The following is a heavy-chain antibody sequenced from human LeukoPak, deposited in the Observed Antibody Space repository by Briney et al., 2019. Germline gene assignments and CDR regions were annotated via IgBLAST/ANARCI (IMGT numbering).Heavy chain of an antibody. D-gene: IGHD5-12*01. Sequence: AASVKVSCKASGYTFTGYYMHWVRQAPGQGLEWMGWINPNSGGTNYAQKFQGRVTMTRDTSISTAYMELRSLTSDDTAMYYCARSGRGTYYYFDLWGQGTLVTVSS. CDR3: ARSGRGTYYYFDL. V-gene: IGHV1-2*02. CDR2: INPNSGGT. J-gene: IGHJ4*02. CDR1: GYTFTGYY.